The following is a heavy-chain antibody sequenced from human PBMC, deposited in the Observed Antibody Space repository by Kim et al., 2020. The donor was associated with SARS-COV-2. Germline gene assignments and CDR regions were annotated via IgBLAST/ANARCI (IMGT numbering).Heavy chain of an antibody. J-gene: IGHJ4*02. Sequence: GGSLRLSCTASGFTFGDYAMSWVRQAPGKGLEWVGFIRSKASGGTPEYAASVKGRFTIPRDDSKSIAYLQMNSLKTEDTAVYYCTRVSEMATTEYFDYWGQGTLVTVSS. CDR1: GFTFGDYA. D-gene: IGHD5-12*01. CDR3: TRVSEMATTEYFDY. CDR2: IRSKASGGTP. V-gene: IGHV3-49*04.